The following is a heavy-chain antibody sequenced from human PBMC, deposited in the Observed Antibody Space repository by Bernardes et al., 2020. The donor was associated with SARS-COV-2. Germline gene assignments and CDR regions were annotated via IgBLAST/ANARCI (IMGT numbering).Heavy chain of an antibody. J-gene: IGHJ6*02. CDR3: ARLPAAPRPYYYYGMDV. CDR1: GYSFTSYW. Sequence: ESLKISCKGSGYSFTSYWIGRVRQMPGKGLEWMGIIYPGDSDTRYSPSFQGQVTISADKSISTAYLQWSSLKASDTAMYYCARLPAAPRPYYYYGMDVWGQGTTVTVSS. V-gene: IGHV5-51*01. D-gene: IGHD2-2*01. CDR2: IYPGDSDT.